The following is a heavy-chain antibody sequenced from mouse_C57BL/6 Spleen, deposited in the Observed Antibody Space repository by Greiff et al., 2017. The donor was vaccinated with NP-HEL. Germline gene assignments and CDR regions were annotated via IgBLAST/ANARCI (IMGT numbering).Heavy chain of an antibody. V-gene: IGHV1-80*01. J-gene: IGHJ2*01. D-gene: IGHD3-2*02. Sequence: QVQLQQSGAELVKPGASVKISCKASGYAFSSYWMNWVKQRPGKGLEWIGQIYPGDGDTNYNGKFKGKATLTADKSSSTAYMQLSSLTSEDSAVYFCARGGSSGSYFDYWGQGTTLTVSS. CDR2: IYPGDGDT. CDR3: ARGGSSGSYFDY. CDR1: GYAFSSYW.